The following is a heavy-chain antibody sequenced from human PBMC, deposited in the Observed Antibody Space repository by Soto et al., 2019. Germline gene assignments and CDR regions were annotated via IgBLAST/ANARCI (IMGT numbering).Heavy chain of an antibody. D-gene: IGHD3-22*01. V-gene: IGHV4-34*01. CDR1: GGSFSGYY. Sequence: QVQLQQWGAGLLKPSETLSLTCAVYGGSFSGYYWSWIRQPPGKGLEWIGEINHSGSTNYNPSLKSRVTIPVDTSKNQFSLKLSSVTAADTAVYYCARGGEIVVVTGGDFDYWGQGTLVTVSS. J-gene: IGHJ4*02. CDR3: ARGGEIVVVTGGDFDY. CDR2: INHSGST.